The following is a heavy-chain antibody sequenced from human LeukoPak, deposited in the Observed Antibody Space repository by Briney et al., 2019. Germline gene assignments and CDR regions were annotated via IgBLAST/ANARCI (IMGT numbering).Heavy chain of an antibody. CDR3: ARDPGYSYGPQTYYFDY. V-gene: IGHV1-46*01. CDR2: INLSGGST. Sequence: ASVKVSCKASGYTFTSYYMHWVRQAPGQGLEWVGIINLSGGSTSYAHKFQGRVTMTRDTSTSTVYMELSSLRAEDTAVYYCARDPGYSYGPQTYYFDYWGQGTLVTVSS. D-gene: IGHD5-18*01. J-gene: IGHJ4*02. CDR1: GYTFTSYY.